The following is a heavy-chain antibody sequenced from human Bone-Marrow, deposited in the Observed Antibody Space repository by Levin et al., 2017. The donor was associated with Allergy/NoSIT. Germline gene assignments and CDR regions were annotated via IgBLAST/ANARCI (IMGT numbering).Heavy chain of an antibody. CDR3: ARDRGKVLWFGESYFDY. CDR2: IYSGGST. D-gene: IGHD3-10*01. CDR1: GFTVSSNY. V-gene: IGHV3-53*01. Sequence: GGSLRLSCAASGFTVSSNYMSWVRQAPGKGLEWVSVIYSGGSTYYADSVKGRFTISRDNSKNTLYLQMNSLRAEDTAVYYCARDRGKVLWFGESYFDYWGQGTLVTVSS. J-gene: IGHJ4*02.